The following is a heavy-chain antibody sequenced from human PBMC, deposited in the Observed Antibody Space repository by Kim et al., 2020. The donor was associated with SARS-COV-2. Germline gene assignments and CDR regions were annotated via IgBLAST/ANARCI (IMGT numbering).Heavy chain of an antibody. D-gene: IGHD1-26*01. V-gene: IGHV3-21*01. J-gene: IGHJ4*02. Sequence: YYADSVKGRFTISRDNAKNSLYLQMNSLRAEDTAVYYCARALAGATTSDYWGQGTLVTVSS. CDR3: ARALAGATTSDY.